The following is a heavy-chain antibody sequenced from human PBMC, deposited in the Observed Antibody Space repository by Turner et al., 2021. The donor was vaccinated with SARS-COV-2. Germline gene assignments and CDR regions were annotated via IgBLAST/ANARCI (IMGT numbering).Heavy chain of an antibody. V-gene: IGHV4-39*01. CDR1: GGSIKDSPFY. Sequence: LQLQKSGPGLVKPSETLSLTCHVSGGSIKDSPFYWGWIRQPPGKGLEWIGHIYYVGNTHFNPSLESRVTMSLDASKGQFSLSLSSVSAADTAIYYCATLWRTSVAPFDYWGQGTLVSVSS. J-gene: IGHJ4*02. D-gene: IGHD3-10*01. CDR2: IYYVGNT. CDR3: ATLWRTSVAPFDY.